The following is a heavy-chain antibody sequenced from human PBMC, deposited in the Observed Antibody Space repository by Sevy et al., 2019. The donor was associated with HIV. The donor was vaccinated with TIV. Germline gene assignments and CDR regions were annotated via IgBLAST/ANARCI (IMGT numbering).Heavy chain of an antibody. V-gene: IGHV3-49*04. CDR1: GFTFGDYA. CDR2: IRSKAYGGTT. D-gene: IGHD3-3*01. J-gene: IGHJ3*02. CDR3: TREAHTYYDFWSGYWAYAFDI. Sequence: GGSLRLSCTASGFTFGDYAMSWVRQAPGKGMEWVGFIRSKAYGGTTEHAASVKGRFTISRDDSKSIAYLQMNSLKTEDTAVYYCTREAHTYYDFWSGYWAYAFDIWGQGTMVTVSS.